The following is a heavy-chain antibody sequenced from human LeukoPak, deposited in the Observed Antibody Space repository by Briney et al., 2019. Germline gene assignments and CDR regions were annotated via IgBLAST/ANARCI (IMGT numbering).Heavy chain of an antibody. CDR3: ARWYNYDRSGSPDY. D-gene: IGHD3-22*01. CDR2: IWYDGSNE. CDR1: GFTFSSYG. J-gene: IGHJ4*02. Sequence: GGSLRLSCAASGFTFSSYGMHWVRQAPGKGLELVAVIWYDGSNEYYADSVKGRFTISRDNSKNTVYLQMNSLRAEDTAVYYCARWYNYDRSGSPDYWGQGTLVTVSS. V-gene: IGHV3-33*03.